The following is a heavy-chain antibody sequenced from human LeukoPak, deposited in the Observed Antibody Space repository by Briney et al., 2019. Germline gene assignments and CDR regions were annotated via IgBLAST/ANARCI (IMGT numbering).Heavy chain of an antibody. CDR1: GGTFSSYA. CDR2: IIPIFGTA. V-gene: IGHV1-69*13. J-gene: IGHJ4*02. D-gene: IGHD2-15*01. CDR3: ATVHAARHFDY. Sequence: ASVKVSCKASGGTFSSYAISWVRQAPGQGLEWMGGIIPIFGTANYAQKFQGRVTITADESTSTAYMELSSLRSEDTAVYYCATVHAARHFDYWGQGTLVTVSS.